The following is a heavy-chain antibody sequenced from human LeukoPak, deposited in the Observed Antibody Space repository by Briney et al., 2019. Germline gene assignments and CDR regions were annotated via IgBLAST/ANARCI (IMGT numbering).Heavy chain of an antibody. CDR3: ARGFGDWGLSWFDP. Sequence: SETLSLTCTVSGGSVSSGSYHWSWIRQPPGKGLEWIGYIYYSGSAKYNPSLKSRVTISVDTSKNQFSLKLTSVTAADTAVYYCARGFGDWGLSWFDPWGQGTLVTGSS. D-gene: IGHD3-10*01. CDR1: GGSVSSGSYH. CDR2: IYYSGSA. V-gene: IGHV4-61*01. J-gene: IGHJ5*02.